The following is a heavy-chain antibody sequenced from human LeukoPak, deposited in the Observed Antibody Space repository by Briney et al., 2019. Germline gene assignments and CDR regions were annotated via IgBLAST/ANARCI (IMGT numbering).Heavy chain of an antibody. CDR3: ASDSSGYQGFDY. V-gene: IGHV4-30-4*01. J-gene: IGHJ4*02. CDR2: IYYSGST. CDR1: GGSISSGDYY. D-gene: IGHD3-22*01. Sequence: SQTLSLTCTVSGGSISSGDYYWSWIRQPPGKGLEWIGYIYYSGSTYYNPSLKSRVTISVDTSKNQFSLRLSSVTAADTAVYYCASDSSGYQGFDYWGQGTLVTVSS.